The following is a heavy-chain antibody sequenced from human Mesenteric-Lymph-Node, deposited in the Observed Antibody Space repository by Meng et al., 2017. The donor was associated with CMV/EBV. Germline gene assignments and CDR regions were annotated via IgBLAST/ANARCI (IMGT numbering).Heavy chain of an antibody. V-gene: IGHV3-23*03. CDR3: AKDGYSSGYYYSY. Sequence: GESLKISCAASGFTFSSYAMSWVRQAPGKGLEWVSVIYSGGSGTYYADSVQGRFTISRDNSKNTLYLQMNSLKAEDTAVYYCAKDGYSSGYYYSYWGQGTLVTVSS. CDR1: GFTFSSYA. D-gene: IGHD3-22*01. CDR2: IYSGGSGT. J-gene: IGHJ4*02.